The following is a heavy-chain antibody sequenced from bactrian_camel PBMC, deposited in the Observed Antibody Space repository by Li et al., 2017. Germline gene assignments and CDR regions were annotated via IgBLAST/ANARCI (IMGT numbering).Heavy chain of an antibody. V-gene: IGHV3S40*01. D-gene: IGHD3*01. J-gene: IGHJ4*01. CDR1: GFTFGLYD. CDR3: APDPRGSAY. CDR2: INPGGRST. Sequence: VQLVESGGGLVQPGGTLRLSCAASGFTFGLYDMTWVRQAPGKGLEWVSTINPGGRSTYYADSVKGRFAISKDNAKNTVYLQSNSLKTDDTAVYYCAPDPRGSAYWGQGTQVTVS.